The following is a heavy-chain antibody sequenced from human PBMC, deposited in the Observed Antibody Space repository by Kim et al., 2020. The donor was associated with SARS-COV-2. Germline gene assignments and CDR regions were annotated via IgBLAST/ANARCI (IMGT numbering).Heavy chain of an antibody. Sequence: SVKVSCKASGGTFSSYAISWVRQAPGQGLEWMGGIIPIFGTANYAQKFQGRVTITADESTSTAYMELSSLRSEDTAVYYCARDRRGSSSWHSPFDYWGQGTLVTVSS. D-gene: IGHD6-13*01. V-gene: IGHV1-69*13. CDR3: ARDRRGSSSWHSPFDY. J-gene: IGHJ4*02. CDR1: GGTFSSYA. CDR2: IIPIFGTA.